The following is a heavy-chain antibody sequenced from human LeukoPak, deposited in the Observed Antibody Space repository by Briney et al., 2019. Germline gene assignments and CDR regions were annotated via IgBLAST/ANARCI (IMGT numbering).Heavy chain of an antibody. Sequence: GGSLVLSCAASGFPFSNYGMEWVREAPGKGLEGVAVIWYDGSNKYYVDSEKGRFTISRDNSKNTLYLQMNSLRAEDTAVYYCARDFYSSGWYRYFDYWGQGILVTVSS. CDR2: IWYDGSNK. D-gene: IGHD6-19*01. J-gene: IGHJ4*02. CDR1: GFPFSNYG. V-gene: IGHV3-33*01. CDR3: ARDFYSSGWYRYFDY.